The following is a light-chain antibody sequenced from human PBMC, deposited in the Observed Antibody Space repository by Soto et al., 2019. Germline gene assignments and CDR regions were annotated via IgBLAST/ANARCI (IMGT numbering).Light chain of an antibody. CDR3: QQRRNWPST. V-gene: IGKV3-11*01. Sequence: EIVLTQSPATLSLSPGERATLSCRASQSVSSYLAWYQQKPGQAPRLLIYDASNRATGIPARFSGSGSGTDFTLTSSSLEPEDFAVYYCQQRRNWPSTFGQGTKLEIK. CDR1: QSVSSY. CDR2: DAS. J-gene: IGKJ2*01.